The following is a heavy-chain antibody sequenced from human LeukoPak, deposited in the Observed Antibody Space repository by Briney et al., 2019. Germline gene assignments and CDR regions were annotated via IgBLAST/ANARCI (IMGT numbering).Heavy chain of an antibody. V-gene: IGHV3-48*03. CDR3: AREDPLTAAAVFDY. CDR1: GFTFSSYE. D-gene: IGHD6-13*01. J-gene: IGHJ4*02. Sequence: GGSLRLSCAASGFTFSSYEMNWVRQAPGKGLEWASYISSSGSTIYYADSVKGRFTISRDNAKNSLYLQMTSLRAEDTAVYYCAREDPLTAAAVFDYWGQGTLVTVSS. CDR2: ISSSGSTI.